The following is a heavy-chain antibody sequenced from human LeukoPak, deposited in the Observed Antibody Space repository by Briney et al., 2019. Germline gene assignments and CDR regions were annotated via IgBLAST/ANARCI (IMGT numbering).Heavy chain of an antibody. J-gene: IGHJ5*02. Sequence: SETLSLTCAVYGGSFSGYYWSWIRQPPGKGLEWIGEINHSGSTKYNPSLKSRVTISVDTSKNQFSLKLSSVTAADTAVYYCAIHIVVVPAAKKKNWFDPGGQGTLVTVSA. D-gene: IGHD2-2*01. CDR1: GGSFSGYY. CDR2: INHSGST. V-gene: IGHV4-34*01. CDR3: AIHIVVVPAAKKKNWFDP.